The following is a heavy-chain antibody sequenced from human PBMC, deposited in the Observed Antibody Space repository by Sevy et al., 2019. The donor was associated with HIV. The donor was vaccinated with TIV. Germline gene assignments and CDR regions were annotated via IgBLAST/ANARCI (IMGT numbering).Heavy chain of an antibody. CDR2: ISGHGGST. D-gene: IGHD3-3*01. CDR1: GFIFNSYV. V-gene: IGHV3-23*01. Sequence: GGSLRLSCAASGFIFNSYVMSWVRQAPGKGLEWVSSISGHGGSTYYTDSVKGWFTISRDNSRNMLDLEMNSLRDDDTAVYYCAGGFWSGFDYWGQGALVTASS. J-gene: IGHJ4*02. CDR3: AGGFWSGFDY.